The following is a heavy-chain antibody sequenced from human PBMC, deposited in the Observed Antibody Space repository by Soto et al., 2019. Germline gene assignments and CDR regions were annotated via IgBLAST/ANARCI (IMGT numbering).Heavy chain of an antibody. CDR1: GGSISSSSYY. Sequence: QLQLQESGPGLVKPSETLSLTCTVSGGSISSSSYYWGWIRQPPGKGLEWIGSIYYSGSTYYNPSLKRRVTISVDTSKNQFSLKLSSVTAADTAVYYCARNLASPHPNYYYYYYMDVWGKGTTVTVSS. CDR3: ARNLASPHPNYYYYYYMDV. CDR2: IYYSGST. J-gene: IGHJ6*03. V-gene: IGHV4-39*01.